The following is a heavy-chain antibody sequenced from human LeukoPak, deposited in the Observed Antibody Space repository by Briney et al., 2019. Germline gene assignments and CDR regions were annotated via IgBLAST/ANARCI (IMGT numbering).Heavy chain of an antibody. CDR2: ISAYNGNT. CDR1: GYTFTSYG. CDR3: ARDEQQLSPGFDY. J-gene: IGHJ4*02. Sequence: ASVKVSCKASGYTFTSYGITWVRQAPGQGLEWMGWISAYNGNTNYAQKLQGRVTMTTDTSTSTANMELRSLRSDDTAVYYCARDEQQLSPGFDYWGQGTLVTVSS. V-gene: IGHV1-18*01. D-gene: IGHD6-13*01.